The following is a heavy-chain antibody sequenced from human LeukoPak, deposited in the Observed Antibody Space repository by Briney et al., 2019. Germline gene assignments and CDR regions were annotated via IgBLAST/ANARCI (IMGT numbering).Heavy chain of an antibody. J-gene: IGHJ2*01. Sequence: RPGGSLRLSCAASEFTFDDYGMSWVRQAPGKGLEWVSNINRNGVSTDYAESVKGRFTISRDNAKKSLYLQMNSLRAEDTALYFCTRDTKGMYYYDSRRFWYFDLWGRGTLVTVSS. CDR2: INRNGVST. D-gene: IGHD3-22*01. CDR3: TRDTKGMYYYDSRRFWYFDL. CDR1: EFTFDDYG. V-gene: IGHV3-20*04.